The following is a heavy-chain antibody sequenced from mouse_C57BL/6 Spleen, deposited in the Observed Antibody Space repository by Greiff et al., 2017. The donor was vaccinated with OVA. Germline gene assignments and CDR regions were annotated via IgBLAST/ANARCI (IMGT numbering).Heavy chain of an antibody. J-gene: IGHJ2*01. V-gene: IGHV5-17*01. CDR2: ISSGSSTI. CDR3: AVANWGDY. D-gene: IGHD4-1*01. Sequence: VQLKESGGGLVKPGGSLKLSCAASGFTFSDYGMHWVRQAPEKGLEWVAYISSGSSTIYYADTVKGRFTISRDNAKNTLFLQMTSLRSEDTAMYYCAVANWGDYWGQGTTLTVSS. CDR1: GFTFSDYG.